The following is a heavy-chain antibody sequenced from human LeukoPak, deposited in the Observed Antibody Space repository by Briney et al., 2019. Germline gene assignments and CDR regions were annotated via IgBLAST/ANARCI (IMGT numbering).Heavy chain of an antibody. D-gene: IGHD3-9*01. Sequence: GSLRLSCAASGFTFSNSGMNWVRQPPGKGLEWIGEINHSGSTNYNPSLKSRVTISVDTSKNQFSLKLSSVTAADTAVYYCARGGTRYDYWGQGTLVTVSS. CDR3: ARGGTRYDY. V-gene: IGHV4-34*01. CDR1: GFTFSNSG. CDR2: INHSGST. J-gene: IGHJ4*02.